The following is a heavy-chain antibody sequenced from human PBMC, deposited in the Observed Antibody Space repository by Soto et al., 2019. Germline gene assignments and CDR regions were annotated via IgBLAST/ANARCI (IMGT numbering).Heavy chain of an antibody. J-gene: IGHJ4*02. Sequence: QVQLVQSGAEVKKPESSVKVSCKAPGGTFSTYAISWVRQAPGQGLEWMGGIIPMFGTANYAQRFQDRVTITADESTNTVYRELSSLRSEDTAVYFCASGLQLWLRRINNGYSGWGQGTLVTVSS. CDR3: ASGLQLWLRRINNGYSG. CDR2: IIPMFGTA. D-gene: IGHD5-12*01. CDR1: GGTFSTYA. V-gene: IGHV1-69*12.